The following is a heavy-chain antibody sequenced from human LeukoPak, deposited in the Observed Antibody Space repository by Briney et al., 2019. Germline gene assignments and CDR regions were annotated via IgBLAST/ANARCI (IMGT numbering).Heavy chain of an antibody. J-gene: IGHJ5*02. CDR2: VNTKSGNT. D-gene: IGHD2-2*01. V-gene: IGHV1-8*03. CDR1: GYTFTRYD. Sequence: ASVKVSCKASGYTFTRYDINWVRQATGQGLEWLGWVNTKSGNTGSAQNFQGRVTITRDTSISTAYMELSRLRSDDTAVYYCARDGIPGDCSSTSCPSHWFDPWGQGTLVTVSS. CDR3: ARDGIPGDCSSTSCPSHWFDP.